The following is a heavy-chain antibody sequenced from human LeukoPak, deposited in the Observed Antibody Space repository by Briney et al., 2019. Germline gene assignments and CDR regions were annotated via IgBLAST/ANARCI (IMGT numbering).Heavy chain of an antibody. J-gene: IGHJ4*02. CDR1: GGSISSYY. Sequence: PSETLSLTCTVSGGSISSYYWSWIRQPPGKGLEWIGYIYYSGSTNYNPSLKSRVTISVDTSKNQFSLKLSSVTAADTAVYYCAKGVTMLVVVIKHYFDYWGQGTLVTVSS. V-gene: IGHV4-59*01. CDR2: IYYSGST. CDR3: AKGVTMLVVVIKHYFDY. D-gene: IGHD3-22*01.